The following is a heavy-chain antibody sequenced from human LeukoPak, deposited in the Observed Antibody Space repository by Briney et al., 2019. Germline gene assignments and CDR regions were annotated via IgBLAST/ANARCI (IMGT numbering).Heavy chain of an antibody. CDR1: GGCISSYY. V-gene: IGHV4-4*07. CDR2: IYTSGST. Sequence: PSETLSLTCTVSGGCISSYYWSWIRQPAGKGLEWIGRIYTSGSTNYNPSLKSRVTMSVDTSKNQFSLKLSSVTAADTAVYYCASSLSYYYYGMDVWGQGTTVTVSS. CDR3: ASSLSYYYYGMDV. J-gene: IGHJ6*02.